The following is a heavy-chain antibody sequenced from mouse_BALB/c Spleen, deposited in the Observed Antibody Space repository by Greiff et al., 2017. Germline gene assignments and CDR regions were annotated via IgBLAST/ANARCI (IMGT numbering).Heavy chain of an antibody. CDR2: INPYNDGT. J-gene: IGHJ2*01. V-gene: IGHV1-14*01. Sequence: VQLQQSGPELVKPGASVKMSCKASGYTFTSYVMHWVKQKPGQGLEWIGYINPYNDGTKYNEKFKGKATLTSDKSSSTAYMELSSLTSEDTAVYYCARSGNPYYFDYWGQGTTLTVSS. CDR3: ARSGNPYYFDY. CDR1: GYTFTSYV. D-gene: IGHD3-2*02.